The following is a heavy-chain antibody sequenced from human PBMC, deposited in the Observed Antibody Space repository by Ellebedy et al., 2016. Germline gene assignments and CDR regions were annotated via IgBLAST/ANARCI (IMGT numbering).Heavy chain of an antibody. CDR2: ISWNSGSI. V-gene: IGHV3-9*01. J-gene: IGHJ5*02. CDR1: GFTFDDYA. Sequence: SLKISCAASGFTFDDYAMHWVRQAPGKGLEWVSGISWNSGSIGYADSVKGRFTISRDNAKNSLYLQMNSLRAEDTALYYCAKEFRARVRGVIRNWFDPWGQGTLVTVSS. CDR3: AKEFRARVRGVIRNWFDP. D-gene: IGHD3-10*01.